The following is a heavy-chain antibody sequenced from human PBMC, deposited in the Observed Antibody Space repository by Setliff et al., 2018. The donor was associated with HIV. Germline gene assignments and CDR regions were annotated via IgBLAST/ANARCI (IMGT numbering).Heavy chain of an antibody. J-gene: IGHJ3*02. CDR2: TFYSGST. CDR3: ATYLSDNYLDGAFDI. Sequence: SETLSLTCTVSGASVSTTGYYWGWLRQSPGKGLQWIGTTFYSGSTYYNPSLKSRVTISLDTSDNDFSLTLTSVTAADTALYFCATYLSDNYLDGAFDIWGRGTMVTVSS. CDR1: GASVSTTGYY. D-gene: IGHD3-3*01. V-gene: IGHV4-39*02.